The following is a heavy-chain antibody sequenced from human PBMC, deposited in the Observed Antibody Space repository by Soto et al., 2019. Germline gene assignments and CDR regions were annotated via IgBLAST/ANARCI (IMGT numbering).Heavy chain of an antibody. Sequence: QVQLRESGPGLVRPSRTLSLTCSVSGGSISSTDSSWSWIRQPPGKGLEWIGDIYYSGSTSYNPSLKGRPTILVDRYKNQLSLKLTSVTDADSGVYYCARVGGGLQCFGESPRASFDPWGRGILVTVSS. CDR3: ARVGGGLQCFGESPRASFDP. J-gene: IGHJ5*02. CDR2: IYYSGST. V-gene: IGHV4-30-4*01. D-gene: IGHD3-10*01. CDR1: GGSISSTDSS.